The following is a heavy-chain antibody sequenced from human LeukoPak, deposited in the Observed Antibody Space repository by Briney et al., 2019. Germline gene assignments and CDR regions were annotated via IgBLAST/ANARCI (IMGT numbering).Heavy chain of an antibody. CDR1: GFTFSSYS. CDR2: ISSSSSYI. D-gene: IGHD2-15*01. CDR3: ARGACSGGSCYPVGYGMDV. V-gene: IGHV3-21*01. Sequence: GGSLRLSCAASGFTFSSYSMNWVRQAPGKGLEWVSSISSSSSYIYYADSVKGRFTISRDNAKNSLYLQMNSLRAEDTAVYYCARGACSGGSCYPVGYGMDVWGQGTTVTVSS. J-gene: IGHJ6*02.